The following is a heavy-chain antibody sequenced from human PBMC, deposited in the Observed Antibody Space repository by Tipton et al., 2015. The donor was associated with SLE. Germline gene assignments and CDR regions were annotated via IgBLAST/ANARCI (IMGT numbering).Heavy chain of an antibody. V-gene: IGHV4-39*07. CDR1: GGSINRSSFY. J-gene: IGHJ1*01. Sequence: GLVKPSETLSLTCNVSGGSINRSSFYWGWIRQPPGKGLEWIGNIYYTGDTSYSPSLKSRVTISVDTSKNQFSLKLSSVTAADTAVYYCARSLYKQLTFEFFHHWGQGTLVTVSS. D-gene: IGHD6-13*01. CDR3: ARSLYKQLTFEFFHH. CDR2: IYYTGDT.